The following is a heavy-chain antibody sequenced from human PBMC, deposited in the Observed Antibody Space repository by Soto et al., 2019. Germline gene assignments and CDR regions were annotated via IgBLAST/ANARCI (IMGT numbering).Heavy chain of an antibody. J-gene: IGHJ4*02. D-gene: IGHD7-27*01. CDR1: GFSFSISP. Sequence: SLRLSCAASGFSFSISPMHWVRQAPGKGPEWVALISYDGTNKFYADSVKGRFTISRDNSKSTLYLQVESLRPEDAAVYYCARDPKTSGGQHWAFNYFDSWGQGTLVTVYS. V-gene: IGHV3-30-3*01. CDR3: ARDPKTSGGQHWAFNYFDS. CDR2: ISYDGTNK.